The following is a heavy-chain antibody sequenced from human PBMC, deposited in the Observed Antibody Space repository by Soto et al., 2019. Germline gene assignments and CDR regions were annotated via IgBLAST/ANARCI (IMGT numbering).Heavy chain of an antibody. J-gene: IGHJ4*02. Sequence: SETLSLTCTVSGGSISSGGYSWSWIRQPPGKGLEWIGYMYNSGSTYYNPSLKSRVTISIDRSKNQFSLKLSSVTAADTAVYYCDRVPDYWGQGILVTVSS. CDR1: GGSISSGGYS. CDR3: DRVPDY. CDR2: MYNSGST. V-gene: IGHV4-30-2*01. D-gene: IGHD2-2*01.